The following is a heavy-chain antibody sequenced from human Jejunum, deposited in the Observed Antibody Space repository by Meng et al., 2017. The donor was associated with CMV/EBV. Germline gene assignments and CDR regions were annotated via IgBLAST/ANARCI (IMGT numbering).Heavy chain of an antibody. Sequence: EVQVVEAGGDLIQHGGVLSLSCAASGFTVNSYYMSWVRQAPGKGLEWVSIIYSGGTTYYADSVKGRFTISRDISKNTLYLQMTSLRADDTAVYYCARARGYTTSGSFDCWGQGTLVTVSS. V-gene: IGHV3-53*01. J-gene: IGHJ4*02. CDR2: IYSGGTT. CDR1: GFTVNSYY. D-gene: IGHD5-12*01. CDR3: ARARGYTTSGSFDC.